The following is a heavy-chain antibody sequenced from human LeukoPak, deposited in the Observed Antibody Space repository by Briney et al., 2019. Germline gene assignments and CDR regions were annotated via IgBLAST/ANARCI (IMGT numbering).Heavy chain of an antibody. Sequence: GRSLRLSCAASGFTFSSYAMHWVRQAPGKGLEWVAVISYDGSNKYYADSVKGRFTISRDNSKNTLYLRMNSLRAEDTAVYYCARDVGGYSSSWYPPTGFDPWGQGTLVTVSS. D-gene: IGHD6-13*01. V-gene: IGHV3-30-3*01. J-gene: IGHJ5*02. CDR1: GFTFSSYA. CDR2: ISYDGSNK. CDR3: ARDVGGYSSSWYPPTGFDP.